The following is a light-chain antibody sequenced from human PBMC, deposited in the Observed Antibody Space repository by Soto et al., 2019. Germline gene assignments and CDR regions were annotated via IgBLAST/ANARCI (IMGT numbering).Light chain of an antibody. V-gene: IGLV2-8*01. CDR1: SPDVGGYNY. J-gene: IGLJ1*01. Sequence: SALTQPPSPAGAPGQSITLSLPGTSPDVGGYNYVSWYQQHPGKAPKLMIYEVSKRPSGVPDRFSGSKSGNTASLTVSGLQAEDEADYYCSSYAGSNNSVFGTGTKVTVL. CDR3: SSYAGSNNSV. CDR2: EVS.